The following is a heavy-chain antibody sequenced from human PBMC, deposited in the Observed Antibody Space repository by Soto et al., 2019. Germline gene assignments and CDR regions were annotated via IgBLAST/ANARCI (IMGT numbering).Heavy chain of an antibody. J-gene: IGHJ5*02. Sequence: GSLILSCAASGFTFSSYWMSWVRQAPGKGLEWVANIKQDGSEKYYVDSVKGRFTIPRDNAKNSLYLQMNSLRAEDTAVYYCARTALRGGSGDDNWFDPWGQGTLVTVSS. CDR3: ARTALRGGSGDDNWFDP. V-gene: IGHV3-7*01. CDR1: GFTFSSYW. D-gene: IGHD3-10*01. CDR2: IKQDGSEK.